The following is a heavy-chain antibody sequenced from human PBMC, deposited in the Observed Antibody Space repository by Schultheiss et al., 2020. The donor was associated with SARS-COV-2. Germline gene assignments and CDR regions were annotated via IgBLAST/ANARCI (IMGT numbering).Heavy chain of an antibody. CDR1: GFTFSRSV. Sequence: GGSLRLSCAASGFTFSRSVMSWVRQAPGKGLVWVSRIYSDVSSTTYADSVKGRFTISRDNSKNTLYLQMNSLRAEDTAVYYCAKGGWLEYWGQGTLVTVSS. CDR2: IYSDVSST. V-gene: IGHV3-23*03. J-gene: IGHJ4*02. D-gene: IGHD3-9*01. CDR3: AKGGWLEY.